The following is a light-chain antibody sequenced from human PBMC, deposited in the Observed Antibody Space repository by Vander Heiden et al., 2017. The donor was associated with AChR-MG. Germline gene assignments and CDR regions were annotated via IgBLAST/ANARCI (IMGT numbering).Light chain of an antibody. J-gene: IGLJ1*01. V-gene: IGLV3-21*02. CDR3: QVWDSSSDHYV. CDR1: NIGSKS. CDR2: DDR. Sequence: SYVLTQPPSVSVAPGPTARITYGGNNIGSKSVHWYQQKPGQAPVLVVYDDRDRPSGIPERFSGSNSGNTATLTISRVEAGDEADYYCQVWDSSSDHYVFGTGTKATVL.